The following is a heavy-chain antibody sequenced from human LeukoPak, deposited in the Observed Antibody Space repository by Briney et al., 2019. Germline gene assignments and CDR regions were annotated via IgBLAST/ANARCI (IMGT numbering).Heavy chain of an antibody. Sequence: GGSLRLSCAASGFTFSDYYINWIRKAPGQGKELVSYISSSGSTIYYTASVKGRFTISRDNAKNSLYLQMNSLRAEDTGVYYCAIIFLWSFDYWGQGTLVTVSS. CDR1: GFTFSDYY. J-gene: IGHJ4*02. D-gene: IGHD2/OR15-2a*01. CDR3: AIIFLWSFDY. V-gene: IGHV3-11*01. CDR2: ISSSGSTI.